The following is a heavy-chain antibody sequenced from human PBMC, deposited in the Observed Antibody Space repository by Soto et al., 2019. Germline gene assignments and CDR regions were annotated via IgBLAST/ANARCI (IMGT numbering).Heavy chain of an antibody. CDR1: GYTFTSYA. V-gene: IGHV1-3*01. CDR3: AREGGSGWSYFDY. D-gene: IGHD6-19*01. Sequence: ASVKVSCKASGYTFTSYAMHWVRQAPGQRLEWMGWINAGNGNTKYSQKFQGRVTITRDTSASTAYMELSSLRSEDTAVYYCAREGGSGWSYFDYWGQGTLVTVSS. CDR2: INAGNGNT. J-gene: IGHJ4*02.